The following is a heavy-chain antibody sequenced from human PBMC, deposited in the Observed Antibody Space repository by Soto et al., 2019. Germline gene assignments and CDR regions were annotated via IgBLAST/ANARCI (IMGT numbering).Heavy chain of an antibody. D-gene: IGHD6-13*01. CDR2: ISGSGGNT. V-gene: IGHV3-23*01. J-gene: IGHJ4*02. CDR1: GFTFSSYA. Sequence: EVQLLESGGGLVQPGGSLRLSCAASGFTFSSYAMSWVRQAPGKGLEWVSAISGSGGNTYYADSVKGRFTISRDNSKNTLYLQVNSLRAEDTAVYYCAKGGWVDIAAAGAQFDYWGQGTLVTVSS. CDR3: AKGGWVDIAAAGAQFDY.